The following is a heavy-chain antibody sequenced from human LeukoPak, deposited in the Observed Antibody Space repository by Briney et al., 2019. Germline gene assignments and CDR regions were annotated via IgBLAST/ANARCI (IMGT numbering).Heavy chain of an antibody. CDR3: ARHDGYSSGWCFDY. V-gene: IGHV4-59*08. Sequence: SETLSLTCTVSGGSICSYYWSWIRQPPGKGLEWIGYIYYSGSTNYNPSLKSRVTISVDTSKNQFSLKLSSVTAADTAVYYCARHDGYSSGWCFDYWGQGTLVTVSS. D-gene: IGHD6-19*01. CDR1: GGSICSYY. CDR2: IYYSGST. J-gene: IGHJ4*02.